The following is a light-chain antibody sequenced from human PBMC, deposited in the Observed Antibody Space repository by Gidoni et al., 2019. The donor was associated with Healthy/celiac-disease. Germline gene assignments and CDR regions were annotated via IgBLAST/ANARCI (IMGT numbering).Light chain of an antibody. CDR2: GAS. J-gene: IGKJ5*01. CDR3: QQYGSSPPVT. CDR1: KSVSSSY. V-gene: IGKV3-20*01. Sequence: EIVLAPSPGTLSLSPGERATPSSRASKSVSSSYLAWYQQKPGQAPRLLIYGASSRATGIPDRFSGRGSGRDFTLTISRLEPEDCAVYYCQQYGSSPPVTFGQGTRLEIK.